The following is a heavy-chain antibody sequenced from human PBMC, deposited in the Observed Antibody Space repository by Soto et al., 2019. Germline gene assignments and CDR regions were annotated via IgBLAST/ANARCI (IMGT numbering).Heavy chain of an antibody. CDR1: GDSISSYY. Sequence: SETLSLTCTVSGDSISSYYWSWIRQPPGKGLEWIGYFYYTGSINYNPSLKSRVTISIDASKNQFSLRLSSVTAADTAVYYCARSMFYSDASNYSPFEYWGQGTLVTVSS. D-gene: IGHD3-22*01. J-gene: IGHJ4*02. CDR2: FYYTGSI. CDR3: ARSMFYSDASNYSPFEY. V-gene: IGHV4-59*12.